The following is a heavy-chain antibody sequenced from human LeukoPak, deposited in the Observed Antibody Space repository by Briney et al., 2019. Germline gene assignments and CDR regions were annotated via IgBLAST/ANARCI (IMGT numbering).Heavy chain of an antibody. CDR2: IYYSGST. D-gene: IGHD1-26*01. V-gene: IGHV4-39*07. CDR1: GASISSSSYY. CDR3: AREDSESYNYAFDY. Sequence: SETLSLTCTVSGASISSSSYYWGWIRQPPGKGLEWIGSIYYSGSTYYNPSLKSRVTMSVDTSKNQFSLKLSSVTAADTAVYYCAREDSESYNYAFDYWGQGTLVTVSS. J-gene: IGHJ4*02.